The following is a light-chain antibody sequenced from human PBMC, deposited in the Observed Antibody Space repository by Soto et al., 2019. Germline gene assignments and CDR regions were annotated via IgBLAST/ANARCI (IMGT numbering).Light chain of an antibody. Sequence: IQFTQSPSFLSATVGDRVTITCRASQGISSNLAWYQQKPGKAPKLLIYAASTLQSGVPSRFSGSGSGTEFTLTISSLQPEDFATYYCQQVNSYPITFGQGTRLEIK. V-gene: IGKV1-9*01. CDR3: QQVNSYPIT. CDR1: QGISSN. CDR2: AAS. J-gene: IGKJ5*01.